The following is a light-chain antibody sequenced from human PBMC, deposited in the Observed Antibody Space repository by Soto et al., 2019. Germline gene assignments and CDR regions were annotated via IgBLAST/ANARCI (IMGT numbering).Light chain of an antibody. J-gene: IGLJ1*01. CDR2: EVS. CDR1: SSDVGGYNY. V-gene: IGLV2-8*01. Sequence: QSALTQPPSASGSPGQSVTISCTGTSSDVGGYNYVSWYRQQPATAPKVLIYEVSKRPSGVPDRFSGSKSGSTASLTVSGLQAEDEADYYCSSYAGIHNLDVFGTGTKVTVL. CDR3: SSYAGIHNLDV.